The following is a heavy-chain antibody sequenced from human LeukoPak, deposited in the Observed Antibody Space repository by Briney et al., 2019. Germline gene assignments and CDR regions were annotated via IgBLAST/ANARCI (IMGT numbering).Heavy chain of an antibody. V-gene: IGHV3-49*03. CDR3: TRSTKGSTVDY. D-gene: IGHD2-15*01. Sequence: GGSLRLSCTASGFTFGDYAMSWFRQAPGKGLEWVGFIRSKAYGGTTEYAASVKGRFTISRDDSKSIAYLQMNSLKTEDTAVYYCTRSTKGSTVDYWGQGTLVTVSS. CDR1: GFTFGDYA. J-gene: IGHJ4*02. CDR2: IRSKAYGGTT.